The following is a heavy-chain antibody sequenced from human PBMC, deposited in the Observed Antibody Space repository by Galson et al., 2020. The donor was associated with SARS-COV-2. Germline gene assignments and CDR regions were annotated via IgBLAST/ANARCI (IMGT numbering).Heavy chain of an antibody. Sequence: SCSSSIFTFSNYWTHWVRQAPAKGPLWFPRINSDGSSTSDADSVKGRFTISRDNAKNTLYLQMNSLRAEDTAVYYCARDHAYFDAWFDPWGQGTLVTVSS. J-gene: IGHJ5*02. CDR2: INSDGSST. CDR1: IFTFSNYW. CDR3: ARDHAYFDAWFDP. D-gene: IGHD3-9*01. V-gene: IGHV3-74*01.